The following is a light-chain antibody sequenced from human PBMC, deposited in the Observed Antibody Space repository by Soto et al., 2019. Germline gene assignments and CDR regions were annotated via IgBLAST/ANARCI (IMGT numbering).Light chain of an antibody. V-gene: IGKV3-20*01. CDR3: HQYASYPQT. CDR1: QSVAKNY. CDR2: GPS. J-gene: IGKJ1*01. Sequence: EIVLTQSPDTLSLSPGERATLSCRASQSVAKNYLAWYQQEPGQAPRLLIYGPSSRATGIPDTLSGRGSGTDFTLTISRLEPEDFAVYYCHQYASYPQTFGQGTKVAIK.